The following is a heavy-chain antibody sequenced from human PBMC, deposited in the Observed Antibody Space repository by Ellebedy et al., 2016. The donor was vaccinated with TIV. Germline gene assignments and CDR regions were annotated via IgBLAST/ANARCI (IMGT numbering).Heavy chain of an antibody. CDR1: GGSFSGYY. CDR3: ARLELLKGNYYYYYAMDV. CDR2: INHSGTT. Sequence: GSLRLXCAVYGGSFSGYYWSWIRQPPGKGLEWLGEINHSGTTNYNPSLKSRLTISVDTSKNQFSLKLSSLTAADTAVYYCARLELLKGNYYYYYAMDVWGHGTTVTVS. D-gene: IGHD3-10*01. V-gene: IGHV4-34*01. J-gene: IGHJ6*02.